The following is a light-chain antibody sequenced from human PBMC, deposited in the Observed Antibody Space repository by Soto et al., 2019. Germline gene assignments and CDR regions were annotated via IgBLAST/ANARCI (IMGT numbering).Light chain of an antibody. V-gene: IGKV1-27*01. CDR2: AAS. Sequence: DIQMTQSPSSLSASVGDRVTIPCRASQGIRNFLAWYQQKPGKVPKLLIYAASTLQSGVPTRFSGSGSGTDVKLTISSLQPEDVATYYWQKYNSAPFTFGPGTKVDIK. J-gene: IGKJ3*01. CDR3: QKYNSAPFT. CDR1: QGIRNF.